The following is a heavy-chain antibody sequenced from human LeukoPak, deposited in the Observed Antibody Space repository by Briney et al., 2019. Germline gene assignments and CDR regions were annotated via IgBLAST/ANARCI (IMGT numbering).Heavy chain of an antibody. Sequence: GASLKTSCKGFGTRFTSSWIGGGRRPPGKGLGWMGIISPGEFATSYSPFFQGQATISGDKSITPAYLQWSGRQASDTALYSWAIQNGGNYVNYFYGMDVWGQRTTVTVSS. J-gene: IGHJ6*02. CDR3: AIQNGGNYVNYFYGMDV. CDR1: GTRFTSSW. CDR2: ISPGEFAT. D-gene: IGHD4/OR15-4a*01. V-gene: IGHV5-51*01.